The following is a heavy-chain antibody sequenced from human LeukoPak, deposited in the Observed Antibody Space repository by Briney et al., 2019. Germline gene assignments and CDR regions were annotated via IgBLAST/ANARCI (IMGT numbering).Heavy chain of an antibody. CDR2: IRYDGSNK. Sequence: PGGSLRLSCEASGFTFSSYGMHWVRRAPGKGLEWVAFIRYDGSNKYYADSVKGRFTISRDNSKNTLYLQMNSLRAEDTAVYYCAKDPRRGVGFVGATFDYWGQGTLVSVSS. CDR3: AKDPRRGVGFVGATFDY. J-gene: IGHJ4*02. V-gene: IGHV3-30*02. CDR1: GFTFSSYG. D-gene: IGHD1-26*01.